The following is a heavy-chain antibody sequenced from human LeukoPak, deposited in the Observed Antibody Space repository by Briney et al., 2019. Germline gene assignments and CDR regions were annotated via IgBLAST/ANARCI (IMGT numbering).Heavy chain of an antibody. CDR1: GGSISSGTYY. Sequence: SETLSLTCTVSGGSISSGTYYWSWIRQPAGKGLEWIGRIYTSGSTNYNPSLKSRVTISVDTSRNQFSLKLSSVTAADTAVYYCARLPDPYYYDSSGYYPDYWGQGTLVTVSS. CDR2: IYTSGST. V-gene: IGHV4-61*02. J-gene: IGHJ4*02. CDR3: ARLPDPYYYDSSGYYPDY. D-gene: IGHD3-22*01.